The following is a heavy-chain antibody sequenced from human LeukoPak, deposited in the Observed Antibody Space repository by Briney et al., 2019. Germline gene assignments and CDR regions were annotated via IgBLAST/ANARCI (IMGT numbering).Heavy chain of an antibody. Sequence: PSQTLSLTCTVSGGSISSGNYWSWIRQPAGKGLEWIGRIYTSGSTNYNPSLKSRVTISVDTSKNQFSLKLSSVTAADTAVYYCARDRTAAAGTYYGMDVWGQGTTVTVSS. J-gene: IGHJ6*02. CDR2: IYTSGST. D-gene: IGHD6-13*01. CDR3: ARDRTAAAGTYYGMDV. V-gene: IGHV4-61*02. CDR1: GGSISSGNY.